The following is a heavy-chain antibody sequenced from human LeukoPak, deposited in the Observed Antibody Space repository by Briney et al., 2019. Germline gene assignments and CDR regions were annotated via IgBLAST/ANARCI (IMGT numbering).Heavy chain of an antibody. CDR1: GGSISSYY. V-gene: IGHV4-59*01. D-gene: IGHD5-18*01. CDR3: ARASAMGGVDY. Sequence: SETLSLTCTVSGGSISSYYWSWIRQPPGKGLEWIGYIYYSGSTNYNPSLKSRVTISVDTSKNQFSLKLSSVTAADTAVYYCARASAMGGVDYWGQGTLVTVSS. J-gene: IGHJ4*02. CDR2: IYYSGST.